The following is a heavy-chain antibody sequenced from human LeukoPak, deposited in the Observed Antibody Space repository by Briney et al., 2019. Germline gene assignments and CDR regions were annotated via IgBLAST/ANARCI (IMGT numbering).Heavy chain of an antibody. J-gene: IGHJ4*02. D-gene: IGHD6-19*01. CDR2: IKEDGSRE. Sequence: GGSLRLSCAASQFTFKDYWMTWIRQAPGQGLEWVAYIKEDGSREYYMDSVKGRFTISRDNGKSSLYLQMNSLRAEDTAMYYCARDRGWFRYDYWGQGTLVTV. CDR1: QFTFKDYW. V-gene: IGHV3-7*03. CDR3: ARDRGWFRYDY.